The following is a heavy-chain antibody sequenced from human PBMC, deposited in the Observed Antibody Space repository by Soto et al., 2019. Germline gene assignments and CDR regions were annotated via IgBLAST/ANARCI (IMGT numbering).Heavy chain of an antibody. CDR3: ARSRSTVSRGSYFDV. D-gene: IGHD4-4*01. J-gene: IGHJ4*02. V-gene: IGHV1-2*02. CDR2: VNAYNGAT. Sequence: ASVKVSCKSSGYNFDAYYIHWVRQAPGQGLEWMGCVNAYNGATLFAQVFQGRVSMTRDTSITSAVMELSGLTSGDTAVYYCARSRSTVSRGSYFDVWGQGALVPVSS. CDR1: GYNFDAYY.